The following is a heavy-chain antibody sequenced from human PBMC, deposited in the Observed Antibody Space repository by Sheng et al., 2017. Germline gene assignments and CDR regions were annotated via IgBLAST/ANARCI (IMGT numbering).Heavy chain of an antibody. CDR1: GVSLSSSGDY. Sequence: QVQLQGSGPGLVKPSQTLSLTCTVAGVSLSSSGDYWTWIRQRPGKGLEWIGYISYSGTTYYNPSLKSRLSISVDTSQNQFSLKLTSATAADTAVYYCARDRLGYSNGYLYYGMDVWGQGTTVTVSS. D-gene: IGHD5-18*01. CDR2: ISYSGTT. J-gene: IGHJ6*02. V-gene: IGHV4-31*03. CDR3: ARDRLGYSNGYLYYGMDV.